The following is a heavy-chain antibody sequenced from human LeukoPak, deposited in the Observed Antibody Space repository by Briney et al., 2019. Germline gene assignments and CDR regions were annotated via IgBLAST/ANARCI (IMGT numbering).Heavy chain of an antibody. J-gene: IGHJ3*02. V-gene: IGHV4-59*01. D-gene: IGHD3-22*01. CDR2: IYYSGST. CDR1: GGSISSYY. Sequence: SETLSLTCTVSGGSISSYYWSWIRQPPGKGLEWIGYIYYSGSTNYNPSLKSRVTISVDTSKNQFSLKLSSVTAADTAVYYCARVGYYHVDNAFDNWGQGTMVTVSS. CDR3: ARVGYYHVDNAFDN.